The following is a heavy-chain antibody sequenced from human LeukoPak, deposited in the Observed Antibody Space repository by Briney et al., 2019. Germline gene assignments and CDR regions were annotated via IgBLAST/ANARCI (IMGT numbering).Heavy chain of an antibody. V-gene: IGHV3-48*03. J-gene: IGHJ4*02. CDR2: ISSSGSTI. CDR3: ARDINAYDSREFDY. D-gene: IGHD3-22*01. CDR1: GFTFSSYE. Sequence: PGGSLRLSCAASGFTFSSYEMNWVRRAPGKGLEWVSYISSSGSTIYYADSVKGRFTISRDNAKNSLYLQMNSLRAEDTAVYYCARDINAYDSREFDYWGQGTLVTVSS.